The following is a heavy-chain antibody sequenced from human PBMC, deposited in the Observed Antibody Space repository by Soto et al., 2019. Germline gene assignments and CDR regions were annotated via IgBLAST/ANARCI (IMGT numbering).Heavy chain of an antibody. Sequence: EVQLVESGGDLVQPGGSLRLSCAASGFIFSDYTMTWVRQAPGRGLEFVSHISSSGGAIFYAESVKGRFTVSRDNAKKSLYRQMNSLRDEDTAVYFCARDHGGSTWFVGVYYFFGMDVWGQGTAVTVSS. CDR2: ISSSGGAI. J-gene: IGHJ6*02. V-gene: IGHV3-48*02. CDR3: ARDHGGSTWFVGVYYFFGMDV. CDR1: GFIFSDYT. D-gene: IGHD6-13*01.